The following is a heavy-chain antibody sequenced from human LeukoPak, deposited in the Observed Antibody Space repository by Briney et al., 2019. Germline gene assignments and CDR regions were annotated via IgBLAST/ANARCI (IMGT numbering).Heavy chain of an antibody. CDR3: AKNRSREGMGKYYYDSSGYYYGLYYYYGMDV. J-gene: IGHJ6*02. D-gene: IGHD3-22*01. Sequence: GGSLRLSCAASGXTFSSYGMHWVRQAPGKGLESVAVISYDGSNRYYADSVKGRFTISRDNSKNTLYLQMNSLRAEDTAVYYCAKNRSREGMGKYYYDSSGYYYGLYYYYGMDVWGQGTTVTVSS. V-gene: IGHV3-30*18. CDR2: ISYDGSNR. CDR1: GXTFSSYG.